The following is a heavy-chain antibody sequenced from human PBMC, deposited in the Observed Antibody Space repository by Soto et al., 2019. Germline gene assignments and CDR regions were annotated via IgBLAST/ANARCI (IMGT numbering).Heavy chain of an antibody. Sequence: GGSLRLSCAASGFTFSTYSMTWVRQAPGKGLEWVAHITASGGTTYYADSVKGRFTISRGTSRNTLYLQMNGLRAEDTALYYCAKCLQAYWNYDAHHIWGQGTMVTVSS. CDR1: GFTFSTYS. J-gene: IGHJ3*02. D-gene: IGHD1-7*01. CDR3: AKCLQAYWNYDAHHI. V-gene: IGHV3-23*01. CDR2: ITASGGTT.